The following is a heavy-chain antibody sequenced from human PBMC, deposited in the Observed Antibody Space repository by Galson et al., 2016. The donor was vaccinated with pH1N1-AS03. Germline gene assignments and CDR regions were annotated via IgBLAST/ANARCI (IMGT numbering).Heavy chain of an antibody. CDR2: IRSKSYGGTT. CDR1: GFTFGDYA. J-gene: IGHJ4*02. Sequence: LRLSCAASGFTFGDYAMSWFRQAPGKGLEWVGFIRSKSYGGTTEYAASVKGRFSISGDDSDSIVYLQMNGLKIEDTAVYYCSRYGGYPDYWGQGTLVAVSS. D-gene: IGHD5-18*01. CDR3: SRYGGYPDY. V-gene: IGHV3-49*03.